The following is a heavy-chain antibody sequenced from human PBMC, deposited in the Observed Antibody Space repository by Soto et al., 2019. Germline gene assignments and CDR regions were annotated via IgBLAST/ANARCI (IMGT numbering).Heavy chain of an antibody. CDR1: GYTFTGYY. Sequence: ASVKVSCKASGYTFTGYYMHWVRQAPGQGLEWMGWINPNSGGTNYAQKFQGWVTMTRDTSISTAYMELSRLRSDDTAVYYCARDNRIPVGYYGMDVWGQGTTVTSP. CDR3: ARDNRIPVGYYGMDV. CDR2: INPNSGGT. D-gene: IGHD2-21*01. V-gene: IGHV1-2*04. J-gene: IGHJ6*02.